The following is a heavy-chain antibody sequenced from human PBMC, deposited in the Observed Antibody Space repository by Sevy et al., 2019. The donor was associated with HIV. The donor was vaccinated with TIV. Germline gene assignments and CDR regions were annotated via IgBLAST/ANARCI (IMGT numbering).Heavy chain of an antibody. CDR3: AKGREYYYYDMDV. CDR2: ISWDGGAT. CDR1: GFTFHDYT. J-gene: IGHJ6*02. Sequence: GESLKISCTASGFTFHDYTMHWVRQAPGKGLEWVSLISWDGGATFNSDSVKGRFTISRDNSKNTLSLQMNSLRADDTALYYCAKGREYYYYDMDVWGQGTTVTVSS. V-gene: IGHV3-43*01.